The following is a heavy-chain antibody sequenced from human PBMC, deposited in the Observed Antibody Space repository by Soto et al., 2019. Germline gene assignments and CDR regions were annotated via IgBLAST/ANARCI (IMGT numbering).Heavy chain of an antibody. J-gene: IGHJ4*02. Sequence: DCGGGIESYARTWLRQAHGQGLEWMGRIVPIFGTPNYAQKFQGRVTITADKSTSTAYMELSSLRSEDTAVYYCASRVNGYSGYATHCWGQGTPVTVSS. D-gene: IGHD5-12*01. V-gene: IGHV1-69*06. CDR2: IVPIFGTP. CDR3: ASRVNGYSGYATHC. CDR1: GGGIESYA.